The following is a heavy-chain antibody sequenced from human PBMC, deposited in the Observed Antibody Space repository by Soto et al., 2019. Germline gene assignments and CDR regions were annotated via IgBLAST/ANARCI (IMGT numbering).Heavy chain of an antibody. CDR3: AHKRLYYDSSGYTYGMDV. V-gene: IGHV2-70*11. D-gene: IGHD3-22*01. CDR2: IDWDDDK. J-gene: IGHJ6*02. Sequence: SGPTLVNPTQTLTLTCTFSGFSLSTSGMCVSWIRQPPGKALEWLARIDWDDDKYYSTSLKTRLTISKDTSKNQVVLTMTNMDPVDTATYYCAHKRLYYDSSGYTYGMDVWGQGTTVTVSS. CDR1: GFSLSTSGMC.